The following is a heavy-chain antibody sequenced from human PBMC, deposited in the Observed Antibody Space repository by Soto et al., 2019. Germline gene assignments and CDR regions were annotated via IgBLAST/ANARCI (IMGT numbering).Heavy chain of an antibody. CDR2: INRYTGNT. CDR1: GTFSGYG. D-gene: IGHD1-26*01. V-gene: IGHV1-18*01. Sequence: QGQLVQSGAELKKPGASVKVSCQASGTFSGYGISWVRQAAGQGLEWMGWINRYTGNTNYAPKFRGRVRRTTGAFTSTVYMELTTLTADDTAVYYCGREGDEWDQRYLDYWGQGTLVTVSS. J-gene: IGHJ4*02. CDR3: GREGDEWDQRYLDY.